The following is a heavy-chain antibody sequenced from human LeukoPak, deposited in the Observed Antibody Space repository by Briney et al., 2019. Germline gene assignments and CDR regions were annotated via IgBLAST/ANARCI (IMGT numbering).Heavy chain of an antibody. D-gene: IGHD3-10*01. CDR3: TGNYYGSGGYAHLVY. V-gene: IGHV3-73*01. J-gene: IGHJ4*02. CDR1: GFPFSGSA. CDR2: IRSTANGYAT. Sequence: SGGSLMLSCAAYGFPFSGSALQWVRQASGKGLGWVGRIRSTANGYATAYAASVKGRGTISRDDSNNTAYLQMDRLKTEDRAVYYCTGNYYGSGGYAHLVYWGQETRVSVSS.